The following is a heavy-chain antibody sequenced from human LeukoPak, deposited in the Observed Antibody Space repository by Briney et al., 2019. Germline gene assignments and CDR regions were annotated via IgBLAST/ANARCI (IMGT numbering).Heavy chain of an antibody. CDR2: IYYTGTT. Sequence: SGTLSLTCTVSGDSISRYYWSWIRQPPGKGLECIGYIYYTGTTNYNPSLKSRVTMSVDTSKNQFSLRLKSVTAADTAVYYCARHTERGQQLADWGQGILVTVAS. CDR3: ARHTERGQQLAD. J-gene: IGHJ4*02. D-gene: IGHD6-13*01. CDR1: GDSISRYY. V-gene: IGHV4-59*08.